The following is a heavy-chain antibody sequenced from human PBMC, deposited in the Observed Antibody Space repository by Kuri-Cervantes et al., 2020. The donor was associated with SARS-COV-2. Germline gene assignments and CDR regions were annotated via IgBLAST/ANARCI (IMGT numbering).Heavy chain of an antibody. CDR3: AKIAGLLYGYYYGMDV. V-gene: IGHV3-15*01. Sequence: GESLKISCAASGFTFSNAWMSWVRQAPGKGLEWVGRIKSKTDGGTTDYAAPVKGRFTISRDDSKNTRYLQMNSLRAEDTAVYYCAKIAGLLYGYYYGMDVWGQGTTVTVSS. J-gene: IGHJ6*02. CDR1: GFTFSNAW. D-gene: IGHD3-3*01. CDR2: IKSKTDGGTT.